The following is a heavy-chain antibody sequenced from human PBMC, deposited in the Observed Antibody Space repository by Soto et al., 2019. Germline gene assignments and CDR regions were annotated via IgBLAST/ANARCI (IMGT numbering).Heavy chain of an antibody. Sequence: GGSLRLSCAASGFTFSSYAMSWVRQTPGKGLEWVSGIDGSGRNTYYADSVKGRFTISRDNSKNTLSVQMNGLRVEDTALYYCAKDGGSVCSGGTCYFQAPDYWGQGTLVTVSS. CDR1: GFTFSSYA. V-gene: IGHV3-23*01. CDR3: AKDGGSVCSGGTCYFQAPDY. J-gene: IGHJ4*02. D-gene: IGHD2-15*01. CDR2: IDGSGRNT.